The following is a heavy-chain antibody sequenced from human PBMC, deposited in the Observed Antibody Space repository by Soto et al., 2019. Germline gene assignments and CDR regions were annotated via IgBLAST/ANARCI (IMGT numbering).Heavy chain of an antibody. CDR1: GFTFSSSA. CDR2: IVVGSDNT. D-gene: IGHD3-9*01. V-gene: IGHV1-58*01. Sequence: SVKVSCKASGFTFSSSAVQWVRQARGQRLEWIGKIVVGSDNTNYAQKFQERVTITRDMSTSTAYMELSSLRSEDTAFYYCAAFDPGPMGFDPWGQGTLVTVSS. CDR3: AAFDPGPMGFDP. J-gene: IGHJ5*02.